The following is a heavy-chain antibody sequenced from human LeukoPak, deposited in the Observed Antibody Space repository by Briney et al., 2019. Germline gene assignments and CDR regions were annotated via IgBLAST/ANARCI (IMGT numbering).Heavy chain of an antibody. J-gene: IGHJ5*02. CDR2: ISSSGSTM. Sequence: GGSLRLSCAASGFTFSDYYMSWIRQAPGKGLEWVSYISSSGSTMYYADSVKGRFTISRDNAKNSLYLQMNSLRAEDTAVYYCASTPLVGATFWFDPWGQGTLVTVSS. D-gene: IGHD1-26*01. V-gene: IGHV3-11*01. CDR1: GFTFSDYY. CDR3: ASTPLVGATFWFDP.